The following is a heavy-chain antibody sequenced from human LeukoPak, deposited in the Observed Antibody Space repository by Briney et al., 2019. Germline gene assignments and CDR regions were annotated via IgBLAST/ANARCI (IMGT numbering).Heavy chain of an antibody. D-gene: IGHD2-2*01. J-gene: IGHJ4*02. CDR2: IIPIFGTA. V-gene: IGHV1-69*13. Sequence: GASVKVSCKASGGTFSSYAISWVRQAPGQGLEWMGGIIPIFGTANYAQKFQGRVTITADESTSTAYMELSSLRSEDTAVYYCAALGCSSTSCYSRGFFDYWGQGTLVTVSS. CDR1: GGTFSSYA. CDR3: AALGCSSTSCYSRGFFDY.